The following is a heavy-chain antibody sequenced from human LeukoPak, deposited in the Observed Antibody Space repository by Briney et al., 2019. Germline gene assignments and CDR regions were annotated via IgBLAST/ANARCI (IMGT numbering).Heavy chain of an antibody. CDR3: AREGGYSYGWYYYMDV. D-gene: IGHD5-18*01. Sequence: GGSLRLSCAASGFTFSSYSMNWVRQAPGRGLEWVSSISSSSSHVYYADSVKGRFTMSRDNAKNSLYLQMNSLRADDTAVYYCAREGGYSYGWYYYMDVWGKGTTVTVSS. CDR1: GFTFSSYS. V-gene: IGHV3-21*01. CDR2: ISSSSSHV. J-gene: IGHJ6*03.